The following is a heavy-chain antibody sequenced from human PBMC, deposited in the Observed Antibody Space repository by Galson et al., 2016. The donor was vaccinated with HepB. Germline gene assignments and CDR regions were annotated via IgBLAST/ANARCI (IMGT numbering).Heavy chain of an antibody. CDR1: GGSISSSNFY. CDR2: IYYSGST. D-gene: IGHD4-17*01. J-gene: IGHJ2*01. CDR3: ARQRGTTVNTWYFDL. Sequence: SETLSLTCTVSGGSISSSNFYWGWIRQPPGKGLEWIGSIYYSGSTYYNPSLKRRFTISVDTSKNQFSLKLSSVTAADKAVYYCARQRGTTVNTWYFDLWGRGTLVTVSS. V-gene: IGHV4-39*01.